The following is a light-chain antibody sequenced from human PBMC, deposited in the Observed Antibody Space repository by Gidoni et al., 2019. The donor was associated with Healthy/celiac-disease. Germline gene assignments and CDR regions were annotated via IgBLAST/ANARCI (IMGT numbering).Light chain of an antibody. V-gene: IGLV2-14*01. CDR1: SSDVGGYNY. J-gene: IGLJ2*01. Sequence: QSALTQPASVSGSSGQSSTISCTGTSSDVGGYNYVSWYQQHPGKAPKLMIYEVSNRPSGVPDRFSGSKSGNTASLTISGLQAEDEADYYCSSYTSSSTLGVFGGGTKLTVL. CDR2: EVS. CDR3: SSYTSSSTLGV.